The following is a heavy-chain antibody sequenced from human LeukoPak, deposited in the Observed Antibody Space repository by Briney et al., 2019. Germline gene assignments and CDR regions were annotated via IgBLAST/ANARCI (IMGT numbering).Heavy chain of an antibody. V-gene: IGHV4-38-2*02. CDR3: ARDHKVLRYFDWSYYYYYMDV. J-gene: IGHJ6*03. CDR1: GYSISSGYY. CDR2: IYHSGST. Sequence: PSETLSLTCTVSGYSISSGYYWGWIRQPPGKGLEWIGSIYHSGSTYYNPSLKSRVTISVDTSKNQFSLKLSSVTAADTAVYYCARDHKVLRYFDWSYYYYYMDVWGKGTTVTVSS. D-gene: IGHD3-9*01.